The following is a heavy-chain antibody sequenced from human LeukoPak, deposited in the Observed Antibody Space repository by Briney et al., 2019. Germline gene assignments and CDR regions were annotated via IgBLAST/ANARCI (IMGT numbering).Heavy chain of an antibody. CDR1: GGSISSSSYY. D-gene: IGHD6-6*01. Sequence: SETLSLTCTVSGGSISSSSYYWGWIRQPPGKGLEWIGSIYYSGSSYYNPSLKSRVTISVHTSKNQFSLKLSSVTAADTAVYYCARRGVAARQNWFDPWGQGTLVTVSS. CDR3: ARRGVAARQNWFDP. J-gene: IGHJ5*02. V-gene: IGHV4-39*01. CDR2: IYYSGSS.